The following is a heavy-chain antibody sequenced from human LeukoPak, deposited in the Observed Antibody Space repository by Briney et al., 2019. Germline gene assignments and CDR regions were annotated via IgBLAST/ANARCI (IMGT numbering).Heavy chain of an antibody. CDR1: GFTFSTYG. D-gene: IGHD6-19*01. Sequence: GGSLRLPCAASGFTFSTYGMHWVRQAPGKGLEWVAFMRYDGSNKFYADSVKGRFTISRDNSKNTLYLQMNSLRADDTAVYYCATEPDSSGSSCFDYWSQATLATVSS. J-gene: IGHJ4*01. CDR2: MRYDGSNK. V-gene: IGHV3-30*02. CDR3: ATEPDSSGSSCFDY.